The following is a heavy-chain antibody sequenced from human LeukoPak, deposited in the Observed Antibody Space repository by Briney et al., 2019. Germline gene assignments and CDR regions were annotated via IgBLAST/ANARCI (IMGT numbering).Heavy chain of an antibody. CDR3: AREDYGSGSDYFDY. V-gene: IGHV3-64D*06. CDR2: ISSNGGST. D-gene: IGHD3-10*01. CDR1: GFTFSSYA. Sequence: GGSLRLSCSASGFTFSSYAMHWVRQAPGKGLEYVSAISSNGGSTYYADSVKGRFTISRDNSKNTLYLQMSSLRSEDTAVYYCAREDYGSGSDYFDYWGQGTLVTVSS. J-gene: IGHJ4*02.